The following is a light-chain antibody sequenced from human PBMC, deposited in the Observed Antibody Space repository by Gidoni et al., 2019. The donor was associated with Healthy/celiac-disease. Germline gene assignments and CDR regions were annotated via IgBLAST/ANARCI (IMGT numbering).Light chain of an antibody. J-gene: IGKJ3*01. V-gene: IGKV3-11*01. Sequence: EIVLTQSPANLSLSPGESATLSCRASQSVSSYLAWYQQKPGQAPRLLIYDASNRATGIPARFSGSGSGTDFTLTISSLEREDFAVYYCQQRSNWVFTFGPGTKVDIK. CDR2: DAS. CDR3: QQRSNWVFT. CDR1: QSVSSY.